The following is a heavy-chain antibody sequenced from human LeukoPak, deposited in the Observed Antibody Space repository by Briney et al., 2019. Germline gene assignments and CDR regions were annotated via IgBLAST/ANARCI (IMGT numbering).Heavy chain of an antibody. Sequence: ASVRVSCKASGGTFSIYAISWVRQAPGQGLEWMGGIIPIFGTANYAQKFQGRVTITADESTSTAYMELSSLRSEDTAVYYCARKRLGYCSGGSCPLDYWGQGTLVTVSS. CDR2: IIPIFGTA. CDR3: ARKRLGYCSGGSCPLDY. CDR1: GGTFSIYA. D-gene: IGHD2-15*01. J-gene: IGHJ4*02. V-gene: IGHV1-69*13.